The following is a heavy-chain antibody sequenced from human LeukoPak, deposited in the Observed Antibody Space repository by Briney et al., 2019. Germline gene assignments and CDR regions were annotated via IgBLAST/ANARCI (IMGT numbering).Heavy chain of an antibody. CDR1: GFTFSSYA. CDR3: AKDDSAAAGTRVGGDGTDY. V-gene: IGHV3-23*01. J-gene: IGHJ4*02. D-gene: IGHD6-13*01. Sequence: HSGGSLRLSCAASGFTFSSYAMSWVRQAPGKGLEWVSAISGSGGSTYYADSVKGRFTISRDNSKNTLYLQMSSLRAEDTAVYYCAKDDSAAAGTRVGGDGTDYWGQGTLVTVSS. CDR2: ISGSGGST.